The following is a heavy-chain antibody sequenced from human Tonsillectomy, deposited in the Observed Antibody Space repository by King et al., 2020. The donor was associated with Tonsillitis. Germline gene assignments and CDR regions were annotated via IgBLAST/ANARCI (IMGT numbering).Heavy chain of an antibody. D-gene: IGHD6-13*01. CDR3: ARMGYSSSWQLNYFHY. CDR2: IFSNDEK. V-gene: IGHV2-26*01. J-gene: IGHJ4*02. CDR1: GFSLSNARMG. Sequence: TLKESGPVLVKPPETLTLTCTVSGFSLSNARMGVSWIRQPPGKALEWLAHIFSNDEKSYSTSLKNRLTISKDTSKSQVVLTLTNMDPVDTATYYCARMGYSSSWQLNYFHYWGQGTLVTVSS.